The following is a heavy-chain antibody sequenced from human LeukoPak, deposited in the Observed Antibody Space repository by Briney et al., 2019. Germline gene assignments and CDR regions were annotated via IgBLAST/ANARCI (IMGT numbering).Heavy chain of an antibody. Sequence: SQTLSLTCTVSGGSISSGGYYWSWIRQPPGKGLEWIGYIYHSGSTYYNPSLKSRVTISVDRSKNQFSLKLSSVTAADTAVYYCAREGQPTDAFDIWGQGTMVTVSS. CDR1: GGSISSGGYY. CDR2: IYHSGST. J-gene: IGHJ3*02. CDR3: AREGQPTDAFDI. V-gene: IGHV4-30-2*01.